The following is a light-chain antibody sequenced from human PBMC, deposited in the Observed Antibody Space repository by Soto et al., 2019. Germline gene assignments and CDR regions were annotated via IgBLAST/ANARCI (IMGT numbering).Light chain of an antibody. Sequence: QSVLTQPPSASGTPGQRVTISCSGSSSNIGSNTVNWYQHLPGTAPKLLIYSHNQRPSGVPDRFSGSKSGTSASLAISGLQSEDEADYYCAAWDDSLNGPVFGGGTQLTVL. J-gene: IGLJ2*01. V-gene: IGLV1-44*01. CDR1: SSNIGSNT. CDR3: AAWDDSLNGPV. CDR2: SHN.